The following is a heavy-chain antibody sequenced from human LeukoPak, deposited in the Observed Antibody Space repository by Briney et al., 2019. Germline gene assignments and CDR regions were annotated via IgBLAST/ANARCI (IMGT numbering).Heavy chain of an antibody. CDR2: IRYDGSNK. V-gene: IGHV3-30*02. Sequence: GGSLRLSCAASGFTFNNYGINWVRQAPGKGLEWVAFIRYDGSNKFYADSVKGRFTISRDNSKNTMFFQMNSLRPEDTAVYYCAKAPYCSGGICYSDWYFDLWGRGTLVTVSS. CDR3: AKAPYCSGGICYSDWYFDL. D-gene: IGHD2-15*01. CDR1: GFTFNNYG. J-gene: IGHJ2*01.